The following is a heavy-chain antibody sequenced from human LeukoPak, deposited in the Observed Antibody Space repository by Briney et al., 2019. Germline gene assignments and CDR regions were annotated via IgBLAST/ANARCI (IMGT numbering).Heavy chain of an antibody. D-gene: IGHD3-10*01. CDR3: ARVGSGVWYSDL. CDR1: GFTVSSNY. Sequence: PGGSLRLSCAASGFTVSSNYMSWVRQAPGKGLEWVSVIYSGGSTYYADSVKGRFTISRDNSRNTLYLQMNSMRAEDTAVYYCARVGSGVWYSDLWGRGTLVTVSS. CDR2: IYSGGST. V-gene: IGHV3-66*01. J-gene: IGHJ2*01.